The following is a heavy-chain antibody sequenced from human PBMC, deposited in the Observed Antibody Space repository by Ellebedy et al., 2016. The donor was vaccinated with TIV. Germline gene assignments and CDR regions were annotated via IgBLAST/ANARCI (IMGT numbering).Heavy chain of an antibody. CDR3: ARSGSYYYDY. V-gene: IGHV1-69*06. J-gene: IGHJ4*02. Sequence: SVKVSXKASRGTFSSYAISWARQAPGQGLEWMGGIIPIFGTANCAQKFQGRVTITADKSTSTAYMELSSLRSEDTAVYYCARSGSYYYDYWGQGTLVTVSS. CDR1: RGTFSSYA. D-gene: IGHD1-26*01. CDR2: IIPIFGTA.